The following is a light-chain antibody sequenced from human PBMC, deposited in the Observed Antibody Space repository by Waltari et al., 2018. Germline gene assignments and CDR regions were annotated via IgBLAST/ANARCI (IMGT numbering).Light chain of an antibody. Sequence: QSALTQPASVSGSPGQSITISCTGTSSDVGTSTYVSWYQQHPGKAPKLLIFDVSMRPSGVSNRFSGSKSGNTASRTISGLQAEDEADYYCSSYISSSTLELFGGGTSLTVL. V-gene: IGLV2-14*03. CDR3: SSYISSSTLEL. CDR2: DVS. CDR1: SSDVGTSTY. J-gene: IGLJ2*01.